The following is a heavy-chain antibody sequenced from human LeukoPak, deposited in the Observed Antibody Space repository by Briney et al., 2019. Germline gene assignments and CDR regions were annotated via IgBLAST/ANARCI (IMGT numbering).Heavy chain of an antibody. J-gene: IGHJ6*03. Sequence: GASVKVSCKASGYTFTSYGISWVRQAPGQGLEWMGRISAYNGNTNYAQKLQGRVTMTTDTSTSTAYMELRSLRSDDTAVYYCARRIAYCSGGSCYSAPYYYYYMDVWGKGTTVTVSS. D-gene: IGHD2-15*01. V-gene: IGHV1-18*01. CDR1: GYTFTSYG. CDR2: ISAYNGNT. CDR3: ARRIAYCSGGSCYSAPYYYYYMDV.